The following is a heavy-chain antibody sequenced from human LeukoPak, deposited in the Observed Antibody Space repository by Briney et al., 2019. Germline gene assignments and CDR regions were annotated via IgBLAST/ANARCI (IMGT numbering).Heavy chain of an antibody. CDR2: NYYSGST. CDR1: GGSVSSGSYY. J-gene: IGHJ4*02. Sequence: SETLSLTCTVSGGSVSSGSYYWSWIRQPPGKGLEWIGYNYYSGSTNYNPSLKSRVTISVDTSKNQFSLKLGSVTAADTAVYYCARGAYYYGSSGYYPPDYWGQGTLVTVSS. V-gene: IGHV4-61*01. CDR3: ARGAYYYGSSGYYPPDY. D-gene: IGHD3-22*01.